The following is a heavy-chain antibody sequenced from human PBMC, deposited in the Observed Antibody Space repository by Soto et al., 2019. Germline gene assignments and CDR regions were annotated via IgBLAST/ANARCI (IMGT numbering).Heavy chain of an antibody. V-gene: IGHV4-31*03. CDR2: IYYSGST. J-gene: IGHJ4*02. CDR3: ARSLSRDSSGYPQFDY. Sequence: PSETLSLTCTVSGGSISSGGYYWSWIRQHPGKGLEWIGYIYYSGSTYYNPSLKSRVTVSVDTSKNQFSLKLSSVTAADTAVYYCARSLSRDSSGYPQFDYWGQGTLVTVSS. CDR1: GGSISSGGYY. D-gene: IGHD3-22*01.